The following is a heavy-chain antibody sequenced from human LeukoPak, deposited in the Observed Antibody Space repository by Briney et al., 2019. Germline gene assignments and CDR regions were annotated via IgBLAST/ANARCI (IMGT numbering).Heavy chain of an antibody. D-gene: IGHD4-23*01. CDR2: IYYSGST. V-gene: IGHV4-59*12. J-gene: IGHJ4*02. Sequence: SETLSLTCTVSGGSISSYYWSWIRQPPGKGLEWIGYIYYSGSTYYNPSLKSRVTISVDTSKNQCSLKLSSVTAADTAVYYCARDNGGSFDYWGQGTLVTVSS. CDR3: ARDNGGSFDY. CDR1: GGSISSYY.